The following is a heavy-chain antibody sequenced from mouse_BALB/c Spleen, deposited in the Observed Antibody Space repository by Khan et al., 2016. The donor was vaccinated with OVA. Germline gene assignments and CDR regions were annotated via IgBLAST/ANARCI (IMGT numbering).Heavy chain of an antibody. CDR2: IYPGSGNT. CDR3: ARRFDY. J-gene: IGHJ2*01. V-gene: IGHV1-84*02. Sequence: LQQSGPELVKPGASVKISRKASGYTFTDYYLNWVKQKPGQGPEWIGWIYPGSGNTNYTEKFKGQATLTEDTSYRTAFMPLSSRTADDTAGYFCARRFDYWGQGTTLTVSS. CDR1: GYTFTDYY.